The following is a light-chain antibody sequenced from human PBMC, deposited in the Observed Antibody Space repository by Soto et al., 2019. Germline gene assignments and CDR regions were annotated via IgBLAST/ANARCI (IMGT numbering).Light chain of an antibody. V-gene: IGLV1-40*01. CDR3: AAWDDTLDAQV. CDR1: SSNIGAGYD. Sequence: QPVLTQPPSVSGAPGQRVTISCTGSSSNIGAGYDVHWYQQLPGTAPQLLIYANSNRPSGVPGRFSGSKSGASASLAISGLRSDDEATYYCAAWDDTLDAQVFGGGTKVTVL. J-gene: IGLJ3*02. CDR2: ANS.